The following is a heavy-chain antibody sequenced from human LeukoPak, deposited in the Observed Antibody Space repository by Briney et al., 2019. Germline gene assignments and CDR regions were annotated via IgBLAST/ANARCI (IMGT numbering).Heavy chain of an antibody. CDR3: ARDQRGGIQLWLHAAEGDYFDY. V-gene: IGHV3-30*03. Sequence: PGGSLRLSCAASGFTFSDYYMSWIRQAPGKGLEWVAVISYDGSNKYYADSVKGRFTISRDNSKNTLYLQMNSLRAEDTAVYYCARDQRGGIQLWLHAAEGDYFDYWGQGTLVTVSS. D-gene: IGHD5-18*01. J-gene: IGHJ4*02. CDR2: ISYDGSNK. CDR1: GFTFSDYY.